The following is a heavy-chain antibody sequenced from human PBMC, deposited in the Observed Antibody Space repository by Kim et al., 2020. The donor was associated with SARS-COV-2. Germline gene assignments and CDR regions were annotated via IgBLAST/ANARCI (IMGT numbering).Heavy chain of an antibody. CDR3: ARGGTSFDN. D-gene: IGHD3-10*01. V-gene: IGHV3-23*01. CDR2: APST. J-gene: IGHJ4*02. Sequence: APSTYYADAVEGRFTTSRDNSKNTLDLQMSSLRAEDTAIYYCARGGTSFDNWGQGTLVTVSS.